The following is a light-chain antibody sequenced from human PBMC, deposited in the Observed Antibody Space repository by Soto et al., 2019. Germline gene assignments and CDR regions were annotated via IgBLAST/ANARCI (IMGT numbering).Light chain of an antibody. CDR3: CSYAGSSTS. V-gene: IGLV2-23*02. J-gene: IGLJ2*01. Sequence: QSALTQPASVSGSPGQSITISCTGTSSDVGSYNLVSWYQQHPGKAPKLMIYEVSKRLSGVSNRFSCSKSGNTASLTISGLQAEDEADYSCCSYAGSSTSFGGGTKVTVL. CDR2: EVS. CDR1: SSDVGSYNL.